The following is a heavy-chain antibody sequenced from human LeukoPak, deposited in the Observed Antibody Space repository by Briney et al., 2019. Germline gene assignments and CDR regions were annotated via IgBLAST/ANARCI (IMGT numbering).Heavy chain of an antibody. CDR3: ARSSGEWGSYYDGFNAYYFDY. CDR1: GGTFSSYT. Sequence: EASVTVSCKASGGTFSSYTISWVRQAPGQGLEWMGGIIPIFGTANYAQKFQGRVTITTDESTSTAYMELSSLRSEDTAVYYCARSSGEWGSYYDGFNAYYFDYWGQGTLVTVSS. D-gene: IGHD1-26*01. V-gene: IGHV1-69*05. CDR2: IIPIFGTA. J-gene: IGHJ4*02.